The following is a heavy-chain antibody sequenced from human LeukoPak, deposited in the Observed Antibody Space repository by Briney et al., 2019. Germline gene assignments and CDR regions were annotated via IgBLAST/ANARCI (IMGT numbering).Heavy chain of an antibody. D-gene: IGHD3-22*01. V-gene: IGHV4-4*07. CDR2: YTSGST. CDR3: ARDGPYYVSRALSYFDY. J-gene: IGHJ4*02. Sequence: YTSGSTNYNPSLKSRVTMSVDTSKNQFSLKLSSVTAADTAVYYCARDGPYYVSRALSYFDYWGQGTLVTVSS.